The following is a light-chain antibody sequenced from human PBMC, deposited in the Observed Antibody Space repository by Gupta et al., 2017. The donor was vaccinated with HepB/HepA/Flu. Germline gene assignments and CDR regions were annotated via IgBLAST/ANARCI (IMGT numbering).Light chain of an antibody. V-gene: IGKV1-39*01. Sequence: DIPMTQSPSSLSASVGDRVTITFRTSQNIKTSLNWYQQKPGKAPRLMIYVTCNLQSGIPSRFRGSVSGTIITLAISPLQPEYFATYCSQYSYTFGQGTTVEI. CDR2: VTC. CDR1: QNIKTS. J-gene: IGKJ2*01. CDR3: QYSYT.